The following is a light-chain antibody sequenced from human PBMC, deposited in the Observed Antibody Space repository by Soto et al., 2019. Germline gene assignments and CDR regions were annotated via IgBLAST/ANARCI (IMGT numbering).Light chain of an antibody. CDR2: AAS. V-gene: IGKV3-20*01. CDR3: QQYGSSPRT. Sequence: EIVLTRSPDTLSLSPGESATLSCRASQSVRSSYLAWYQQTPGQTPRLLIYAASSRATGIPDRFSGSGSGTDFSLTISRLEAEDFAVYYCQQYGSSPRTFGQGTKVE. J-gene: IGKJ1*01. CDR1: QSVRSSY.